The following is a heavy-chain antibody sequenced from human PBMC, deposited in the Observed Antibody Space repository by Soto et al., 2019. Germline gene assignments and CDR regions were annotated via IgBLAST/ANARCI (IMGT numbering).Heavy chain of an antibody. D-gene: IGHD5-18*01. CDR1: GGSFSGYY. Sequence: SETLSLTCAVYGGSFSGYYWSWIRQPPGKGLEWIGEINHSGSTNDNPSLKSRVTISVDTSKNQFSLKLSSVTAADTAVYYCARGSGYSYGYYFDYWGQGTLVTVSS. CDR2: INHSGST. V-gene: IGHV4-34*01. CDR3: ARGSGYSYGYYFDY. J-gene: IGHJ4*02.